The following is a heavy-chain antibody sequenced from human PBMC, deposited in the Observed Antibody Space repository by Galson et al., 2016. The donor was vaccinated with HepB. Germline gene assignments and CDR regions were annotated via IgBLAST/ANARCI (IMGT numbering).Heavy chain of an antibody. Sequence: SETLSLTCNVYGGYLSGYHWNWIRQPPGKGLEWIGEINHSGSTNYNPSLKSRVTMSVDTSKNQFSLKLSSVTAADTAVYYCARHVLKITLLNPSSYFDDWGQGTLVTVSS. CDR1: GGYLSGYH. CDR3: ARHVLKITLLNPSSYFDD. CDR2: INHSGST. V-gene: IGHV4-34*01. J-gene: IGHJ4*02. D-gene: IGHD3-16*01.